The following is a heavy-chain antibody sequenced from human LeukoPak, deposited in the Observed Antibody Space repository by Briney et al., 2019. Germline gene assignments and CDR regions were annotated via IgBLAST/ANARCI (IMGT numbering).Heavy chain of an antibody. V-gene: IGHV4-59*11. CDR2: IYGSGST. Sequence: SGSLSLTRTVSVGSISRHFWHGIRQPPARGLEWIGYIYGSGSTNYNPYLKSRVTLSIDTTKNQSPLKLRTGPAADAAVYYCARHFDLYYGMDVWGQGTTVTVSS. J-gene: IGHJ6*02. D-gene: IGHD3-9*01. CDR3: ARHFDLYYGMDV. CDR1: VGSISRHF.